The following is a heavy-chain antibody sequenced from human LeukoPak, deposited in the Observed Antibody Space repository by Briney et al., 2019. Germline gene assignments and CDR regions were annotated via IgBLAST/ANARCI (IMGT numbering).Heavy chain of an antibody. Sequence: ASVKVSCKASGYTFTGYYMHWVRQAPGQGLEWMGWINPNSGGTNYAQKFQGRVTMTRDTSISTAYMELSRLRSDDTAVYYCARDQKYYGSGSYYPDYWGQGTLVTVSS. CDR1: GYTFTGYY. CDR3: ARDQKYYGSGSYYPDY. D-gene: IGHD3-10*01. V-gene: IGHV1-2*02. CDR2: INPNSGGT. J-gene: IGHJ4*02.